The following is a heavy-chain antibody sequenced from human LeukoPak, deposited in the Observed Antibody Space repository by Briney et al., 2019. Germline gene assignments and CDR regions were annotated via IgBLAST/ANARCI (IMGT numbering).Heavy chain of an antibody. CDR1: GFTFSSYW. J-gene: IGHJ6*02. CDR2: INQDGSEN. Sequence: GGSLRLSCAASGFTFSSYWMSWVRQAPGKGLQWVANINQDGSENYYVDSVKGRFTVSRDNAKNSLYLQMNTLRAEDTAVYYCARDSIVATMSGYYYYGMDVWGQGTTVTVSS. V-gene: IGHV3-7*03. D-gene: IGHD5-12*01. CDR3: ARDSIVATMSGYYYYGMDV.